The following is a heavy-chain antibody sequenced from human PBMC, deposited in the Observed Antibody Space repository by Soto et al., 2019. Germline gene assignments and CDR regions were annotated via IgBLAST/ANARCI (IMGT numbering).Heavy chain of an antibody. D-gene: IGHD1-26*01. CDR2: ISYDGSNK. CDR3: AKDVVVGATTGLGDYYYYYGMDV. J-gene: IGHJ6*02. CDR1: GFTFSSYG. Sequence: GGSLRLSCAASGFTFSSYGMHWVRQAPGKGLEWVAVISYDGSNKYYADSVKGRFTISRDNSRNTLYLQMNSLRAEDTAVYYCAKDVVVGATTGLGDYYYYYGMDVWGQGTTVTVSS. V-gene: IGHV3-30*18.